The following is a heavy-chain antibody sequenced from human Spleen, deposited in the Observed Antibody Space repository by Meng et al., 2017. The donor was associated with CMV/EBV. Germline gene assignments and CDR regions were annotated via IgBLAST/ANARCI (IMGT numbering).Heavy chain of an antibody. CDR3: ARDLSSYTYGSRGMDV. D-gene: IGHD3-10*01. V-gene: IGHV6-1*01. J-gene: IGHJ6*02. Sequence: SETLSLTCAISGASVSDDSSAWNWIRHSPSRGLEWLGRTFYRSRWYTDYAVSVSGRLVINSDTSKNQVSLRLNSVTPEDTAVYYCARDLSSYTYGSRGMDVWGQGATVTVSS. CDR2: TFYRSRWYT. CDR1: GASVSDDSSA.